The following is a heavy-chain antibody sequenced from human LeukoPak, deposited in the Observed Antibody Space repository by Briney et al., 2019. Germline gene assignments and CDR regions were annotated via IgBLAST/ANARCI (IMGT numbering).Heavy chain of an antibody. J-gene: IGHJ4*02. CDR2: ISWNSRSI. CDR3: AKEGSSWSTFDY. Sequence: PGGSLRLSCATSGLTFNDYAMYWVRQAPGKGLEWVSGISWNSRSIAYADSVKGRFTISRDNAKNSLYLQMNSLRAEDMALYYCAKEGSSWSTFDYWGQGTLVTVSS. D-gene: IGHD6-13*01. CDR1: GLTFNDYA. V-gene: IGHV3-9*03.